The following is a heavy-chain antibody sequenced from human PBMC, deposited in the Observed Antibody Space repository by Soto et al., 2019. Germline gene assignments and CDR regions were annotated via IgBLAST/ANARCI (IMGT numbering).Heavy chain of an antibody. J-gene: IGHJ4*02. D-gene: IGHD3-10*01. CDR3: EKVSRKGSAIDFDY. CDR1: GYTFSNYD. Sequence: QVQLVQSGAELQKPGASVKVSCKASGYTFSNYDMNWVRQATGQGPEWIGWVNPNNGDTGYAQKFQGRVTLTTDISTTTAYMELTSRRSEDTAIYYCEKVSRKGSAIDFDYWGQGTLITVSS. V-gene: IGHV1-8*01. CDR2: VNPNNGDT.